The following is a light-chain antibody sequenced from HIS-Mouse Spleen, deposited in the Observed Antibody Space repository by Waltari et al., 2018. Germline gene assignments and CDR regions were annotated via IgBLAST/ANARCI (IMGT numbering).Light chain of an antibody. J-gene: IGKJ2*01. CDR2: AAS. CDR3: QQYYSYPYT. Sequence: AIRMTQSPSSLSASTGDRVTITFRASQGISSYLAWYQQKPGKAPKLLIYAASTLQSGVPSRFSGSGSGTDFTLTINCLQSEDFATYYCQQYYSYPYTFGQGTKLEIK. V-gene: IGKV1-8*01. CDR1: QGISSY.